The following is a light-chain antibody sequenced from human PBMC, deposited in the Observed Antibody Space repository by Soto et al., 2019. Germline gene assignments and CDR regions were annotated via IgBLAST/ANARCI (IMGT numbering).Light chain of an antibody. Sequence: DIQMTQSPSTLSASVGDRVSITCRASQSIASRLAWYQQKPGQAPKLLIYDASTLGSGVPSRFSGSGSWTEFTLTISSLHPADCGTYYCQQYNSYSRAFGQGTKVEI. CDR2: DAS. CDR3: QQYNSYSRA. CDR1: QSIASR. V-gene: IGKV1-5*01. J-gene: IGKJ1*01.